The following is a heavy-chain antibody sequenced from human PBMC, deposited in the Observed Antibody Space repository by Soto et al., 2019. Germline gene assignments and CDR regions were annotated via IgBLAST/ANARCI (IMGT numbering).Heavy chain of an antibody. Sequence: PGGSLRLSCAASGFTFSSYSMNWVRQAPGKGLEWVSYISSSSSTIYYADSVKGRFTISRDNAKNSLYLQMNSLRAEDTAVYYCAKAAVKFGIWFDPWGQGTLVTVSS. CDR1: GFTFSSYS. J-gene: IGHJ5*02. D-gene: IGHD1-20*01. CDR3: AKAAVKFGIWFDP. CDR2: ISSSSSTI. V-gene: IGHV3-48*01.